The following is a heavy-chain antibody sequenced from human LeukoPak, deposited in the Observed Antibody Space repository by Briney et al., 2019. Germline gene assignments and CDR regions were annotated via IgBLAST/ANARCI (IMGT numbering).Heavy chain of an antibody. CDR3: ARDRDGFGN. D-gene: IGHD5-24*01. V-gene: IGHV4-34*01. J-gene: IGHJ4*02. CDR2: IYHSGST. Sequence: PSETLSLTCAVYGGSFSGYYWSWIRQPPGKGLEWIGYIYHSGSTYYNPSLKSRVTISVDRSKNQFSLKLSSVTAADTAVYYCARDRDGFGNWGQGTLVTVSS. CDR1: GGSFSGYY.